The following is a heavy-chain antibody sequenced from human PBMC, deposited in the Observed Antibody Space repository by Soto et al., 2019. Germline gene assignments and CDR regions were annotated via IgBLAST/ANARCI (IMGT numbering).Heavy chain of an antibody. CDR1: GGSISSYY. V-gene: IGHV4-59*01. D-gene: IGHD4-4*01. J-gene: IGHJ3*02. CDR3: ARLQKYDAFDI. Sequence: PSETLSLTCTVSGGSISSYYWSWIRRPPGKGLEWIGYIYYSGSTNYNPSLKSRVTISVDTSKNQFSLKLSSVTAADTAVYYCARLQKYDAFDIWGQGTMVTVSS. CDR2: IYYSGST.